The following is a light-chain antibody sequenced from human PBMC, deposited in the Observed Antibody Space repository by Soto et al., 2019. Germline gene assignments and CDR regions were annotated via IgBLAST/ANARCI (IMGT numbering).Light chain of an antibody. J-gene: IGLJ1*01. CDR1: SSDVGGYNY. V-gene: IGLV2-14*01. CDR3: SSYTSSSTTV. CDR2: DVS. Sequence: QSALAQPASVSGSPAQSLTISCTGSSSDVGGYNYVSWYQQHPGKAPKLMIYDVSNRPSGVSNRFSGSKSGNTASLTISGLQAEDEADYYCSSYTSSSTTVFGTGTKVTVL.